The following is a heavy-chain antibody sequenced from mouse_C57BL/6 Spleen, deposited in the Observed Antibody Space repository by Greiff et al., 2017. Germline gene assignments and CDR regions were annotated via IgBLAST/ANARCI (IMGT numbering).Heavy chain of an antibody. CDR2: ISDGGSYT. CDR1: GFTFSSYA. CDR3: ARADYYGSSWYFDV. V-gene: IGHV5-4*03. J-gene: IGHJ1*03. D-gene: IGHD1-1*01. Sequence: DVKLVESGGGLVKPGGSLKISCAASGFTFSSYAMSWVRQTPEKRLAWVATISDGGSYTYYPDNVKGRFTISRDNAKNDLYLQMSHLKSEDTAMYYCARADYYGSSWYFDVWGTGTTVTVSS.